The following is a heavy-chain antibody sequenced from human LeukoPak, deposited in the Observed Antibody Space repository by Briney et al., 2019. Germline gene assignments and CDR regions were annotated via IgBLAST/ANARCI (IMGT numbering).Heavy chain of an antibody. CDR2: ISRTGSII. CDR1: AFIFSNYG. V-gene: IGHV3-48*03. J-gene: IGHJ4*02. CDR3: ARGQNGVWD. Sequence: PGGSLRLSCAASAFIFSNYGMNWVRQAPGKGLEWVSYISRTGSIIYYADSVKGRFTISRDNAKNSLFLQVNSLRAEDTAVYYCARGQNGVWDWGQGTLVSVSS. D-gene: IGHD2-8*01.